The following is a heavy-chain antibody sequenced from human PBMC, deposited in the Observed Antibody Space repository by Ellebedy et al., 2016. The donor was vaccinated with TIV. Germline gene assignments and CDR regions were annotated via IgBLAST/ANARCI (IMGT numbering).Heavy chain of an antibody. Sequence: ASVKVSCKAFGYAFASYGLSWVRQAPGQGLEWVGRIIPMFGVTDTAQMLQGRLTITADESTSTAHMELSSLRSEDTAVYYCARGNYGVHFDYWGQGTLVPVSS. CDR2: IIPMFGVT. J-gene: IGHJ4*02. D-gene: IGHD4-17*01. CDR3: ARGNYGVHFDY. V-gene: IGHV1-69*13. CDR1: GYAFASYG.